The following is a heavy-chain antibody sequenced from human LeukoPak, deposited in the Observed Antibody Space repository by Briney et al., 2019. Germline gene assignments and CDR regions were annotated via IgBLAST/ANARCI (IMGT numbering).Heavy chain of an antibody. J-gene: IGHJ4*02. V-gene: IGHV3-7*01. CDR1: GFTFNNYW. CDR3: ARIGYSSSSFDY. CDR2: IKQDGSVK. Sequence: GGSLRLSCAASGFTFNNYWMSWVRQAPGRGLEWVANIKQDGSVKYYVDSVKGRFTISRDDAKNSVYLQMSSLRAEDTALYYCARIGYSSSSFDYWGQGTLVTVSS. D-gene: IGHD6-6*01.